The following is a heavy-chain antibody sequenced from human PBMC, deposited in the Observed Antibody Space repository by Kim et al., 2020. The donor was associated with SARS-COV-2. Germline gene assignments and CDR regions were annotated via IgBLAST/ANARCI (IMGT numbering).Heavy chain of an antibody. D-gene: IGHD3-16*01. CDR1: GFTFINTW. Sequence: GGSLRLSCAASGFTFINTWMSWVRQAPGKGLEWVGRIKSNLVGGAADYGAPVTGRFSLSRDDSKNTIYLQMNSLKSGDTAVYYCTTGFGDGESHWGQGT. CDR3: TTGFGDGESH. V-gene: IGHV3-15*01. CDR2: IKSNLVGGAA. J-gene: IGHJ4*02.